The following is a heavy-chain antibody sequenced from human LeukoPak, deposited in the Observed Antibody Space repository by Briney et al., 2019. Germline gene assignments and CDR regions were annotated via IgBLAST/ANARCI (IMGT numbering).Heavy chain of an antibody. CDR2: IYPGDSDT. CDR3: ARQAAAAGFHWFDP. D-gene: IGHD6-13*01. Sequence: GESLKISCKGSGYNFTNYWIGWVRQMPGKGLEWMGIIYPGDSDTRYSPSFQGQVTISADKSISTAYLQWSSLKASDTAMYYCARQAAAAGFHWFDPWGQGTLVTVSS. J-gene: IGHJ5*02. V-gene: IGHV5-51*01. CDR1: GYNFTNYW.